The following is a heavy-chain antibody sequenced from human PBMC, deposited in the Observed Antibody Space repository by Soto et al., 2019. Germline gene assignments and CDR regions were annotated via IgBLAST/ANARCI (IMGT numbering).Heavy chain of an antibody. D-gene: IGHD6-19*01. CDR2: IKSKTDGGTT. Sequence: EVQLVESGGGLVKPGGSLRLSCAASGFTFSNAWMNWVRQAPGKGLEWVGRIKSKTDGGTTDYAAPVKGRFTISRDDSKNTLYLQMNSLKTEDTAVYYCTAEMAVAGPLSSDYWGQGTLVTVSS. CDR1: GFTFSNAW. CDR3: TAEMAVAGPLSSDY. V-gene: IGHV3-15*07. J-gene: IGHJ4*02.